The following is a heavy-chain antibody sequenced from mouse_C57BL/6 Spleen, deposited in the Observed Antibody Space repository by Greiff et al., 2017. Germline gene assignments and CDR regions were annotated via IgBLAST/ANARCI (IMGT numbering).Heavy chain of an antibody. Sequence: EVQRVESGGDLVKPGGSLKLSCAASGFTFSSYGMSWVRQTPDKRLEWVATISSGGSYTYYPASVKGRFTITIDNAKNTLYLQMSRLKTEDTARYYGGREALYDYDWFAYWGKGTLVTVSA. J-gene: IGHJ3*01. CDR2: ISSGGSYT. D-gene: IGHD2-4*01. CDR1: GFTFSSYG. V-gene: IGHV5-6*01. CDR3: GREALYDYDWFAY.